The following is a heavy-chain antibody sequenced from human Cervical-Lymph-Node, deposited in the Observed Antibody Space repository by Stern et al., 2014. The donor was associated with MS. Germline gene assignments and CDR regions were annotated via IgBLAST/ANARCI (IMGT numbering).Heavy chain of an antibody. V-gene: IGHV4-59*01. CDR2: IHYTGSI. CDR3: AREGAHFDILTGRYSGMDV. Sequence: QDQLVQSGPGLVKPSETLSLTCTVSGDSISSYYWSWIRQPPGKGLEWIGDIHYTGSINYNPSLKSRVTISVDTSKNQFSLKVSSVTAADTAVYYCAREGAHFDILTGRYSGMDVWGQGTKVTVSS. CDR1: GDSISSYY. D-gene: IGHD3-9*01. J-gene: IGHJ6*02.